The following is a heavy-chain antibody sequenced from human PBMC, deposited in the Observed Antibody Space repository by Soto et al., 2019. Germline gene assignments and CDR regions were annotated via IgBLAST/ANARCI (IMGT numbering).Heavy chain of an antibody. V-gene: IGHV4-39*01. J-gene: IGHJ4*02. CDR3: ARRLDSSSWKRDFDY. CDR2: IYYSGST. CDR1: GGSISSSSYY. D-gene: IGHD6-13*01. Sequence: QLQLQESGPGLVKPSETLSLTCTVSGGSISSSSYYWGWIRQPPGKGLEWIGSIYYSGSTYYNPSLKSRVTISVDTSKNQFSLKLSSVTAADTAVYYCARRLDSSSWKRDFDYWGQGTLVTVSS.